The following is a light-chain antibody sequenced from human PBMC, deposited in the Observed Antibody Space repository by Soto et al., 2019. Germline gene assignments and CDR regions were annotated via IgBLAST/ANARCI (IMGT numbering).Light chain of an antibody. Sequence: DIVMTKSPLSLPVTPGEPASISCRSSQSLLHSNGYNYLDWYLQKPGQSPQLLIYLGSNRASGVHDRFSGSGSGTDFTLKISRVEAEDVGVYYCMQALQTPITFGQGTRLDIK. CDR3: MQALQTPIT. CDR2: LGS. CDR1: QSLLHSNGYNY. J-gene: IGKJ5*01. V-gene: IGKV2-28*01.